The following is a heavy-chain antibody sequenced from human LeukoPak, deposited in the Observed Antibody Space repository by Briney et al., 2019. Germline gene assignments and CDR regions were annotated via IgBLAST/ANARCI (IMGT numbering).Heavy chain of an antibody. D-gene: IGHD3-3*01. V-gene: IGHV1-18*01. CDR1: GYTFTSYG. CDR2: ISAYNGNT. CDR3: ARDWSGPFGVVTPFEPTFDY. J-gene: IGHJ4*02. Sequence: ASVKVSCKASGYTFTSYGIRWVRQAPGQGLEWMGWISAYNGNTNYAQKLQGRVTMTTDTSTSTAYMELRSLRSDDTAVYYCARDWSGPFGVVTPFEPTFDYWGQGTLVTVSS.